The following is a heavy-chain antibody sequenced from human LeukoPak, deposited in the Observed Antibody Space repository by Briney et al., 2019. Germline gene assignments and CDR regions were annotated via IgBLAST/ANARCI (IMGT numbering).Heavy chain of an antibody. D-gene: IGHD6-13*01. J-gene: IGHJ4*02. V-gene: IGHV4-34*01. Sequence: PSETLSLTCAVYGGSFSGYYGGWIRQPPGKGLEWIGSIYYSGSTYYNPSLKSRVTISVDTSKNQFSLKLSSVTAADTAVYYCARARYSFPFDYWGQGTLVTVSS. CDR1: GGSFSGYY. CDR3: ARARYSFPFDY. CDR2: IYYSGST.